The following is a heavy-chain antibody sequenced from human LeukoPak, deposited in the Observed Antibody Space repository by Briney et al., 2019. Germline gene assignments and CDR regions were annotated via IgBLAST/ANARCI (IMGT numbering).Heavy chain of an antibody. CDR3: ARDGYCSGGSCSAFDY. D-gene: IGHD2-15*01. V-gene: IGHV3-64*01. CDR2: ISSNGGST. Sequence: PGGSLRLSCAASGFTFSSYAMHWVRQAPGKGLEYVSAISSNGGSTYYANSVKGRFTISRDNSKNTLYLQMNSLRAEDTAVYYCARDGYCSGGSCSAFDYWGQGTLVTVSS. CDR1: GFTFSSYA. J-gene: IGHJ4*02.